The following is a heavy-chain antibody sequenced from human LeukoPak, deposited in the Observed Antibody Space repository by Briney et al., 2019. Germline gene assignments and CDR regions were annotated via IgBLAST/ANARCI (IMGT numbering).Heavy chain of an antibody. CDR1: GFTFSSNW. J-gene: IGHJ5*02. CDR3: ARDPRNVGLAP. Sequence: GGSLRLSCAASGFTFSSNWMHWVRQAPGKGLVWVSRIKSDGSSRFYADSVRGRFTISRDNAKNTLYLQMNSLRAEDTAVYYCARDPRNVGLAPWGQGTLVTVSS. D-gene: IGHD2-15*01. V-gene: IGHV3-74*01. CDR2: IKSDGSSR.